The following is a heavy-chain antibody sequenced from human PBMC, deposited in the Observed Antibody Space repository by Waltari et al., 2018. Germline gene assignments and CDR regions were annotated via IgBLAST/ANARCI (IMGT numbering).Heavy chain of an antibody. CDR2: ISSSSSTI. D-gene: IGHD3-3*01. J-gene: IGHJ2*01. Sequence: EVQLVESGGGLVQPGGSLRLSCAASGFTFSSYSMNWVRQAPGKGLEWVSYISSSSSTIYYADSVKGRFTISRDKAKNSLYLQMNSLRAEDTAVYYCARNAGITIFGVVRYWYFDLWGRGTLVTVSS. CDR1: GFTFSSYS. CDR3: ARNAGITIFGVVRYWYFDL. V-gene: IGHV3-48*01.